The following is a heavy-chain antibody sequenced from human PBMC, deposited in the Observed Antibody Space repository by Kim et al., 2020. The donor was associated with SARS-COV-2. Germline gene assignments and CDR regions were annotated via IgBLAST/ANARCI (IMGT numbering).Heavy chain of an antibody. J-gene: IGHJ3*02. V-gene: IGHV3-33*06. Sequence: GGSLRLSCAASGFTFSSYGMQWVRQAPGKGLEWVAVIWYDGSNKYYADSVKGRFIISRDNSKNILYLQMNSLRAEDTAVYYCAKIPDRWVQEEGAFDIWGQATKVCISS. CDR2: IWYDGSNK. CDR1: GFTFSSYG. D-gene: IGHD1-1*01. CDR3: AKIPDRWVQEEGAFDI.